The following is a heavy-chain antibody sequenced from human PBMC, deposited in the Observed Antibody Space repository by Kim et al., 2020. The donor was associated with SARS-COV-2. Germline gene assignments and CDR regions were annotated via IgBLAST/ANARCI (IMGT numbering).Heavy chain of an antibody. CDR2: ISGSGGST. V-gene: IGHV3-23*01. CDR3: ANLLLYYDFWSGYLGDY. D-gene: IGHD3-3*01. J-gene: IGHJ4*02. Sequence: GGSLRLSCAASGFTFSSYAMSWVRQAPGKGLEWVSAISGSGGSTYYADSVKGRFTISRDNSKNTLYLQMNSLRAEDTAVYYCANLLLYYDFWSGYLGDYWGQGTLVTVSS. CDR1: GFTFSSYA.